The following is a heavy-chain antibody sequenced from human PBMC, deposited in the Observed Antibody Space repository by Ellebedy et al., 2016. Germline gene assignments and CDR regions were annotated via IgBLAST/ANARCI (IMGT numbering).Heavy chain of an antibody. D-gene: IGHD6-25*01. CDR2: IWDDGSNK. J-gene: IGHJ4*02. CDR1: GFTFSTYG. V-gene: IGHV3-33*06. CDR3: AKGPQTLSAGDF. Sequence: GESLKISCAASGFTFSTYGMHWVRQAPGKGLEWVAVIWDDGSNKYYAGSVKGRFTISRDNSKNTLYLQINSLRAEDPAVYYCAKGPQTLSAGDFWGQGTLVTVSS.